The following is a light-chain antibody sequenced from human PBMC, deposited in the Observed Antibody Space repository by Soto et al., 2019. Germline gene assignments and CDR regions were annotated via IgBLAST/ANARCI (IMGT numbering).Light chain of an antibody. CDR2: SAS. Sequence: EIVMTQSPPTLSLSPGERATLSCRASQRISTNVAWYQHKPGQAPRLLIYSASTRATGLPARFGGSGSGTEFTPTISSPQAEDFAVYYCEQYYNWPPITFGGGTKVEIK. CDR1: QRISTN. J-gene: IGKJ4*01. V-gene: IGKV3-15*01. CDR3: EQYYNWPPIT.